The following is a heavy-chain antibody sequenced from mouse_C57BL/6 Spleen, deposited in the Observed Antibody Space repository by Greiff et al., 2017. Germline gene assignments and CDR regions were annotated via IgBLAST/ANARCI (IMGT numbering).Heavy chain of an antibody. CDR2: IYPGSGST. V-gene: IGHV1-55*01. CDR3: ARRSSGATWFAY. D-gene: IGHD3-2*02. J-gene: IGHJ3*01. Sequence: QVQLKQPGAELVKPGASVKMSCKASGYTFTSYWITWVKQRPGQGLEWIGDIYPGSGSTNYNEKFKSKATLTVDTSSSTAYMQLSSLTSEDSAVYYCARRSSGATWFAYWGQGTLVTVSA. CDR1: GYTFTSYW.